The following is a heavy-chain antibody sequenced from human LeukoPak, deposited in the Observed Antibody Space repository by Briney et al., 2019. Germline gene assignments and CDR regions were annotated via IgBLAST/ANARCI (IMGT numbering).Heavy chain of an antibody. Sequence: GASVKVSCKASGGTFSSYAISWVRQAPGQGLEWMGGTIPIFGTANYAQKFQGRVTITADESTSTAYMELSSLRSEDTAVYYCARGKIAAAGLYYYYMDVWGKGTTVTISS. D-gene: IGHD6-13*01. CDR1: GGTFSSYA. V-gene: IGHV1-69*13. J-gene: IGHJ6*03. CDR2: TIPIFGTA. CDR3: ARGKIAAAGLYYYYMDV.